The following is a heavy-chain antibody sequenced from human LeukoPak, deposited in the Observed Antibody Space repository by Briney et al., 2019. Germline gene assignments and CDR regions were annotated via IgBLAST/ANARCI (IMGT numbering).Heavy chain of an antibody. D-gene: IGHD5-12*01. J-gene: IGHJ3*02. V-gene: IGHV4-39*01. CDR3: AKHSRSGDSGYGNAFDI. Sequence: SETLSLTCTVSGGSVNSSTNYWDWVRQPPGKGLEWIASFYYSGNTYYNPSLKSRVTISVDASKNHFSLKLSSVTAADTAVYYCAKHSRSGDSGYGNAFDIWGQGTMVTVSS. CDR2: FYYSGNT. CDR1: GGSVNSSTNY.